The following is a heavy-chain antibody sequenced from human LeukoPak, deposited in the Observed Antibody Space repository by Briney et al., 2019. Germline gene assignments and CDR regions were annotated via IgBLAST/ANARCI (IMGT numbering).Heavy chain of an antibody. D-gene: IGHD5-12*01. CDR2: ISSSGSTI. CDR3: ATYSGSPLW. Sequence: GGSLRLSCAASGFTVSSNYMNWIRQAPGKGLEWVSYISSSGSTIYYADSVKGRFTISRDNAKNSLYLQMNSLRAEDTAVYYCATYSGSPLWWGQGTLVTVSS. J-gene: IGHJ4*02. V-gene: IGHV3-11*04. CDR1: GFTVSSNY.